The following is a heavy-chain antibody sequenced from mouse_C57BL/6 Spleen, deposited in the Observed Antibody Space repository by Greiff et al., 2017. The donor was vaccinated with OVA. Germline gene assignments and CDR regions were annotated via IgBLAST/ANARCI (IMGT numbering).Heavy chain of an antibody. D-gene: IGHD6-2*01. CDR3: ARVSGYNAMDY. J-gene: IGHJ4*01. Sequence: DVHLVESGGGLVKPGGSLKLSCAASGFTFSSYAMSWDRQTPEKRLEWVATISDGGSYTYYPDNVKGRFTISRDNAKNNLYLQMSHLKSEDTAMYYCARVSGYNAMDYWGQGTSVTVSS. CDR1: GFTFSSYA. V-gene: IGHV5-4*01. CDR2: ISDGGSYT.